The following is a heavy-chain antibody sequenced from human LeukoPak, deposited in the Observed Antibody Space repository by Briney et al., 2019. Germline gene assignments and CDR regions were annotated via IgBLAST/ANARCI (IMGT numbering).Heavy chain of an antibody. CDR1: GFTFSSYG. J-gene: IGHJ4*02. CDR2: IRYDGSNK. V-gene: IGHV3-30*02. Sequence: GGSLRLSCAASGFTFSSYGMHWVRQAPGKGLEWVAFIRYDGSNKYYADSVKGRFTISRDNAKNSLYLQMNSLRAEDTAVYYCARDTVADLDYWGQGTLVTVSS. CDR3: ARDTVADLDY. D-gene: IGHD6-19*01.